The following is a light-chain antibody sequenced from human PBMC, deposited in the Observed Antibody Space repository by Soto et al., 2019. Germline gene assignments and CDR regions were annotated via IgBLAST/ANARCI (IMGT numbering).Light chain of an antibody. V-gene: IGKV2-28*01. Sequence: DIVMTQSPLSLPVTPGEPASISCRSSQSLLHSNGNTYVSWYLQKPGQSPKLLIDLVSNRASGVPDRFSGSGSGTEFTLKINRVEAEDVGVYYCMHALESPITFGQGTRLEIK. CDR3: MHALESPIT. CDR2: LVS. CDR1: QSLLHSNGNTY. J-gene: IGKJ5*01.